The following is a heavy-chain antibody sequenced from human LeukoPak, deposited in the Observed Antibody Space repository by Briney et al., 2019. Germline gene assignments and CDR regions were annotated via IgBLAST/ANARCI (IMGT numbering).Heavy chain of an antibody. CDR3: ARVQGLSSRPFDY. V-gene: IGHV4-31*03. CDR1: GGSISSGGYY. CDR2: IYYRGGST. Sequence: SVTLSLTCTVSGGSISSGGYYWSWIRQHPGKGLEWIGYIYYRGGSTYYNPSLKSRVTISVDTSKNQFSLKLSSVTAADTAVYYCARVQGLSSRPFDYWGQGTLVTVSS. D-gene: IGHD3-10*01. J-gene: IGHJ4*02.